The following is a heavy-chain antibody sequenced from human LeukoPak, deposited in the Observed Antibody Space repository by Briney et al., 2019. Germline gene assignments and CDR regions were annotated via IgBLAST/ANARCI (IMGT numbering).Heavy chain of an antibody. J-gene: IGHJ5*02. V-gene: IGHV1-24*01. D-gene: IGHD3-22*01. CDR2: FDPEDGET. CDR3: ATIYYDSSVGYWFDP. CDR1: GYTFTSYY. Sequence: ASVKVSCTASGYTFTSYYMHWVRQAPGKGLEWMGGFDPEDGETIYAQKFQGRVTMTEDTSTDTAYMELSSLRSEDTAVYYCATIYYDSSVGYWFDPWGQGTLVTVSS.